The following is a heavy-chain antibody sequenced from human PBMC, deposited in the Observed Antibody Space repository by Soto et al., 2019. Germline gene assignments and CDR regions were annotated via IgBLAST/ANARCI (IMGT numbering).Heavy chain of an antibody. CDR3: ARGRYGDY. V-gene: IGHV1-18*01. CDR1: GYDFTTYG. J-gene: IGHJ4*02. Sequence: QVHLVQSGAEVKKPGASVKVSCKGSGYDFTTYGITWVRQAPGQGLEWMAWISAHNGNTDYAQKLQGRVTVTRDTCTSTAYMELRSLRSDATAVYYCARGRYGDYWGQGALVTVSS. D-gene: IGHD1-1*01. CDR2: ISAHNGNT.